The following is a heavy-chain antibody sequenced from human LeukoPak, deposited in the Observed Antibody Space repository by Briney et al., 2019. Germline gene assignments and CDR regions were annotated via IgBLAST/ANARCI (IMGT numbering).Heavy chain of an antibody. J-gene: IGHJ4*02. D-gene: IGHD3-22*01. V-gene: IGHV4-31*03. CDR3: ARTDSSGYYAGY. Sequence: SETLSLTCTVSGGSISSGDYYWSWVRQPPGEGLEWTGYIYYSGSTYYNPSLKSRVTISVDTSKNQFSLKLSSVTAADTAVYYCARTDSSGYYAGYWGQGTLVTVSS. CDR1: GGSISSGDYY. CDR2: IYYSGST.